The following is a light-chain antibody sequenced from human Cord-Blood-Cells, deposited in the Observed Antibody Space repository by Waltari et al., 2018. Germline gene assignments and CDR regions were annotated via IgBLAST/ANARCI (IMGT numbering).Light chain of an antibody. CDR3: QQYNSYST. CDR2: DAS. Sequence: DIQMTQSPSTLSASVGDRVPITCRASQSISSWLAWYQQQPGKAPKLLIYDASSLESGVPSRFSGSGSVTEFTLTISSLQPDDFATYYCQQYNSYSTFGQGTKLEIK. J-gene: IGKJ1*01. V-gene: IGKV1-5*01. CDR1: QSISSW.